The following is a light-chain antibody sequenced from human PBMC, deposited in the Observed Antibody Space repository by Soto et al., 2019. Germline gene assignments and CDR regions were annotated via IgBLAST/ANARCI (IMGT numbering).Light chain of an antibody. Sequence: EIVLTQSPGTLSLSPGERATLSCRASQSVSSSYLAWYQQKPGQAPRLLIYGASSRATGIPDRFSGSGSGTDFSLTISRLEPEDFAVYYCQQYGSSRTFGQRPKVEIQ. CDR3: QQYGSSRT. V-gene: IGKV3-20*01. CDR2: GAS. CDR1: QSVSSSY. J-gene: IGKJ1*01.